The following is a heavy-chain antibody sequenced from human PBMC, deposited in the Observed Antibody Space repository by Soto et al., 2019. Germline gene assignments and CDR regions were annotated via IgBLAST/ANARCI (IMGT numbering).Heavy chain of an antibody. J-gene: IGHJ4*02. CDR3: TKDSHWAIISPTHDY. V-gene: IGHV3-23*01. Sequence: GGSLRLSCAASGFTFSSYAMHWVRQAPGKRLEWVSALPESGGNTYYADPVKGRFTISRDTSNNILLLQMNSLRAEDTAIYYCTKDSHWAIISPTHDYWGQGTLVTVSS. CDR2: LPESGGNT. CDR1: GFTFSSYA. D-gene: IGHD2-2*01.